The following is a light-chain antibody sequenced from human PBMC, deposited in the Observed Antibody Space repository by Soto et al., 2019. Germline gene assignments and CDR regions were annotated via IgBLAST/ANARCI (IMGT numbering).Light chain of an antibody. V-gene: IGKV3-15*01. Sequence: EILMTQSPATLSVSPGERATLSCRASQSVRSNLAWYQQKPGQAPRLLIFGATTRATGMPARFSGSGSGTEFTLTNSSLQSEDFAVYYCPQYNDWPRCTFGQGTKLEIK. CDR1: QSVRSN. CDR3: PQYNDWPRCT. J-gene: IGKJ2*02. CDR2: GAT.